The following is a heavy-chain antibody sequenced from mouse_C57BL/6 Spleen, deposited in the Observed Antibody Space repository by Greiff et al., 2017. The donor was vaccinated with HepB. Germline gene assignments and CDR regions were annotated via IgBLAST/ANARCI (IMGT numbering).Heavy chain of an antibody. Sequence: EVKLMESGPGLVKPSQSLSLTCSVTGYSITSGYYWNWIRQFPGNKLEWMGYISYDGSNNYNPSLKNRISITRDTSKNQFFLKLNSVTTEDTATYYCASSNYGSYFDYWGQGTTLTVSS. V-gene: IGHV3-6*01. CDR3: ASSNYGSYFDY. CDR1: GYSITSGYY. D-gene: IGHD2-5*01. CDR2: ISYDGSN. J-gene: IGHJ2*01.